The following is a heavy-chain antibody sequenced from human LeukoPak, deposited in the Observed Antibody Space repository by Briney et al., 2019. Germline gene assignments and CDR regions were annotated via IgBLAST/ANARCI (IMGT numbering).Heavy chain of an antibody. D-gene: IGHD3-10*01. CDR3: ARYASGSYYWFDP. CDR1: GGSISSTSYH. J-gene: IGHJ5*02. Sequence: NPSETLSLTCTVSGGSISSTSYHWAWIRQPPGKGLEWIATVYYTGSAYYNPSLKSRVTISVDTSKSQFSLKLSSVTTADTALYYCARYASGSYYWFDPWGQGTLVTVSS. V-gene: IGHV4-39*01. CDR2: VYYTGSA.